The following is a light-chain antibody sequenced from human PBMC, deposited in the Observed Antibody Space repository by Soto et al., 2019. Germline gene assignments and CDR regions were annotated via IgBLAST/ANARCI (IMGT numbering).Light chain of an antibody. CDR2: YVS. J-gene: IGLJ1*01. CDR1: GSDVGAYNY. Sequence: QSVLTQPASVSGSPGQSITISCTGTGSDVGAYNYVSWYQQHPDKAPKLLLYYVSDRPSGVSNRFSGSKSGNTASLTISGLHAEDEYDYYCTSITSGITLYVFGAGTKVTVL. CDR3: TSITSGITLYV. V-gene: IGLV2-14*01.